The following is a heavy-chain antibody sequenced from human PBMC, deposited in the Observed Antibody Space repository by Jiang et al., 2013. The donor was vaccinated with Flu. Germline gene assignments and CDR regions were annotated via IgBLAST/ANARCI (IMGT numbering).Heavy chain of an antibody. CDR3: ARLKFMAADGTFGVRDFDF. CDR1: GASVTSDD. D-gene: IGHD6-13*01. J-gene: IGHJ4*02. V-gene: IGHV4-59*02. Sequence: GPGLVKPSETLSLTCNVSGASVTSDDWTWIRQSPGTGLEWIGFISHSGTFNYNPSLRSRVTMTVDTSTNQFSLTLTSLTAADTAMYFCARLKFMAADGTFGVRDFDFWGQGALVTVSS. CDR2: ISHSGTF.